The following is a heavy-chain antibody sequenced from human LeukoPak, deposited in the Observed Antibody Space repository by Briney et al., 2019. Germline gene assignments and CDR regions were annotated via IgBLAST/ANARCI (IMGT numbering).Heavy chain of an antibody. CDR3: ARDSGASLQWLTFSFDY. CDR1: GFTFSSYA. CDR2: ISYDGSNK. Sequence: GGSLRLSCAASGFTFSSYAMHWVRQAPGKGLEWVAVISYDGSNKYYADSVKGRFTISRDNSKNTLYLQMNSLRAEDTAVYYCARDSGASLQWLTFSFDYWGQGTLVTVSS. V-gene: IGHV3-30*04. D-gene: IGHD6-19*01. J-gene: IGHJ4*02.